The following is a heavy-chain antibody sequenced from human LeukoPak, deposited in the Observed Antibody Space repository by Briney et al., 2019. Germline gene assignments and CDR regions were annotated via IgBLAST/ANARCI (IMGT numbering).Heavy chain of an antibody. Sequence: GGSLRLSCAASGFTFSRYSMNWVRQAPGKGLEWVSSISISSNYIYYTDSVKGRFTISRDNAKNSLYLQMNSLRAEDTAVYYCARGSRYGVVERDAFDIWGQGTMVTVSS. J-gene: IGHJ3*02. V-gene: IGHV3-21*01. D-gene: IGHD3-3*01. CDR2: ISISSNYI. CDR1: GFTFSRYS. CDR3: ARGSRYGVVERDAFDI.